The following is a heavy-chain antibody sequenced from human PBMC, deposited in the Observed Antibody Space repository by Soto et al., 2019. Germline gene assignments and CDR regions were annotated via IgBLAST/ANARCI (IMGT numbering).Heavy chain of an antibody. D-gene: IGHD3-22*01. V-gene: IGHV4-4*02. J-gene: IGHJ6*02. Sequence: SETLSLTCAVSGGSISSSNWWSWVRQPPGKGLEWIGEIYHSGSTNCNPSLKSRVTISVDKSKNQFSLKLSSVTAADTAVYYCARAGVSYDSSGYTVLYYYGMDVWGQGTTVTVSS. CDR2: IYHSGST. CDR1: GGSISSSNW. CDR3: ARAGVSYDSSGYTVLYYYGMDV.